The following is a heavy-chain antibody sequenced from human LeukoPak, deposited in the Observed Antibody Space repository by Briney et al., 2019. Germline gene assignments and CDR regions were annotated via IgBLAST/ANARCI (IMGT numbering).Heavy chain of an antibody. J-gene: IGHJ5*02. CDR1: GYTFTGYY. D-gene: IGHD3-10*01. CDR2: INPNSGGT. Sequence: ASVKVSCKASGYTFTGYYIHCVRQAPGQGLECMGWINPNSGGTNYAQTFLGRVTMTRDTSISTAYMELSRLRSDDTAVYYCARGGSGSYFSWLDPWGQGTLVTVSS. V-gene: IGHV1-2*02. CDR3: ARGGSGSYFSWLDP.